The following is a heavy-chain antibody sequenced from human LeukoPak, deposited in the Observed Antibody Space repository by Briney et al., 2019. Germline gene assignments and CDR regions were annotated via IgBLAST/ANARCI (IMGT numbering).Heavy chain of an antibody. CDR3: AKGNWGERLDWYFDL. D-gene: IGHD1-26*01. CDR2: ITGSGGST. Sequence: GGSLRLSCAASGFTFSSYDMSWVRQAPGSGLEWVSGITGSGGSTYYADSVKGRFTISRDNSKNTLYLQMNSLRAEGTAVYYCAKGNWGERLDWYFDLWGRGTLVTVSS. V-gene: IGHV3-23*01. CDR1: GFTFSSYD. J-gene: IGHJ2*01.